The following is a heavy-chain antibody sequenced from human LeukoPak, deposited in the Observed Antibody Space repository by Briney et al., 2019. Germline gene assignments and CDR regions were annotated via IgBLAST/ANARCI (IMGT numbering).Heavy chain of an antibody. V-gene: IGHV4-39*01. Sequence: KPSETVSLTCIVSGDSISSSSYYWGWIRQPPGKGLEWIGSIYYSGSTYYNPSLKSRVTISVDTSKNQFSLKLSSVTAADTAVYYCARQSYELLWFGELPYYFDYWGQGTLVTVSS. D-gene: IGHD3-10*01. J-gene: IGHJ4*02. CDR1: GDSISSSSYY. CDR3: ARQSYELLWFGELPYYFDY. CDR2: IYYSGST.